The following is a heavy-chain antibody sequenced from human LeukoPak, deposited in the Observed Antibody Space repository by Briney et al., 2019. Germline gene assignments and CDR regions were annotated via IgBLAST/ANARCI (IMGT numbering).Heavy chain of an antibody. Sequence: GGSLRLSCAASGFTFSSYWMSWARQAPGKGLEWVSSIFYADSVKGRFIISRDNAKDSLYLQMNSLRVEDTAVYYCLRGDRRDYWGQGTLVTVSS. CDR1: GFTFSSYW. V-gene: IGHV3-21*06. J-gene: IGHJ4*02. CDR3: LRGDRRDY. CDR2: I.